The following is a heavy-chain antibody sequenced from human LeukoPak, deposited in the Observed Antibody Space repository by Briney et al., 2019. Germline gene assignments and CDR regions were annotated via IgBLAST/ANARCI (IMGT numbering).Heavy chain of an antibody. CDR2: LNPTSGNT. J-gene: IGHJ4*02. Sequence: ASVKVSCKASGYTFTSYDINWVRQATGQGLEWMGWLNPTSGNTGCAQKFQGRVTMTRNTSTSTAYMELSSLRSEDTAVYYCARGSPGGYCSGGSCPFFDSWGQGTLVTVSS. CDR3: ARGSPGGYCSGGSCPFFDS. V-gene: IGHV1-8*01. D-gene: IGHD2-15*01. CDR1: GYTFTSYD.